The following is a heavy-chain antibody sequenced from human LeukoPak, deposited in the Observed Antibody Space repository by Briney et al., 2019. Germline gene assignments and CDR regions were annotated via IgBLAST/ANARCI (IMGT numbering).Heavy chain of an antibody. CDR2: INPNSGGT. Sequence: ASVKVSCKASGYTFTGYYMHWVRQAPGQGLEWMGWINPNSGGTNYAQKFQGRVTMTRDTPISTAYMELSRLRSDDTAVYYCARDLWERRTVTTPLWGYWGQGTLVTVSS. CDR1: GYTFTGYY. V-gene: IGHV1-2*02. D-gene: IGHD4-11*01. CDR3: ARDLWERRTVTTPLWGY. J-gene: IGHJ4*02.